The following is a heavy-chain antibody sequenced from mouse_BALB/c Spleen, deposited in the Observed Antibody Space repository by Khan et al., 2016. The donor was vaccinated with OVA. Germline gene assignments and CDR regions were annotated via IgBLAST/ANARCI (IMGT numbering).Heavy chain of an antibody. CDR3: ACELRGFAY. V-gene: IGHV3-8*02. CDR1: GDSITSGY. D-gene: IGHD1-1*01. J-gene: IGHJ3*01. CDR2: ISYSGNT. Sequence: EVQLQESGPGLVKPSQTLSLTCSVTGDSITSGYWNWSRKFPGNKLDYMGYISYSGNTYYNPSLKRRISITRDTSKNQYYLQLNSVTTEDTATYYCACELRGFAYWGPGTLVTVSA.